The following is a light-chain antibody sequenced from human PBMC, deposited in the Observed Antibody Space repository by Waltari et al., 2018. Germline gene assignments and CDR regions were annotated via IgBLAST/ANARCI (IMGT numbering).Light chain of an antibody. CDR1: SSDVGGYTS. CDR3: SSYTSSSTVV. V-gene: IGLV2-14*01. J-gene: IGLJ2*01. Sequence: QSALTQPASVSGSPGQSINISCTGTSSDVGGYTSVSWYQQHPGKAPKLMIYEVSNRPSGVSNRFSGSKSGNTASLTISGLQAEDEADYYCSSYTSSSTVVFGGGTKLTVL. CDR2: EVS.